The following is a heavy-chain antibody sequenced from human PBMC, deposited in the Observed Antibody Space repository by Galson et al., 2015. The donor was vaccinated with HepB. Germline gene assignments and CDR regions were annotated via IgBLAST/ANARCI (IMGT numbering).Heavy chain of an antibody. CDR2: ISSSSGYI. D-gene: IGHD3-22*01. CDR3: ARDSSGYYPYYYGMDV. CDR1: GFTFSSYS. Sequence: SLRLSCAASGFTFSSYSMNWVRQAPGKGLEWVSSISSSSGYIYYADSVKGRFTISRDNAKNSLYLQMNSLRAEDTAVYYCARDSSGYYPYYYGMDVWGQGTTVTVSS. V-gene: IGHV3-21*01. J-gene: IGHJ6*02.